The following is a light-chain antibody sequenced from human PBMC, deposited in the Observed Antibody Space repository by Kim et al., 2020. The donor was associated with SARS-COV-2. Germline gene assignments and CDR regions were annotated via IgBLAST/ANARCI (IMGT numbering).Light chain of an antibody. CDR2: GNS. CDR1: SSNIGAGYD. CDR3: QSYDSSLSGV. J-gene: IGLJ1*01. V-gene: IGLV1-40*01. Sequence: GQRSTISGTGSSSNIGAGYDVHWYQQLPGAAPKLLIYGNSNRPSGVPDRFSGSKSGTSASLAITGLQAEDEADYYCQSYDSSLSGVFGTGTKVTVL.